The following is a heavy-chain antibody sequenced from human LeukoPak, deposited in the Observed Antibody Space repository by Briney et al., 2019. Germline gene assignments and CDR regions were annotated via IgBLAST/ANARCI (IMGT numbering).Heavy chain of an antibody. CDR1: GDSVSSNSAA. CDR3: AREEVCSSTSCYVYYYYYGMDV. J-gene: IGHJ6*02. V-gene: IGHV6-1*01. Sequence: SQTLSLTCAISGDSVSSNSAAWNWIRQSPSRGLEWLGRTYYRSKWYNDYAVSVKSRITINPDASKNQFSLQLKSVTPEDTAVYYCAREEVCSSTSCYVYYYYYGMDVWGQGTTVTVSS. D-gene: IGHD2-2*01. CDR2: TYYRSKWYN.